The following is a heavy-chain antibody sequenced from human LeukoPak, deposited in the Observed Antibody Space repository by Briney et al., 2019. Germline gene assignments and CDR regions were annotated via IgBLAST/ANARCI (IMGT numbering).Heavy chain of an antibody. CDR2: ITTNGGST. Sequence: GGSLRLSCSASGFTFSSFAMHWVRQAPGKGLEYISAITTNGGSTYYVDSVRGRFTISRDNSKNTVYLQLSSLRAEDTAVYYCVKVAAAGIGAFDIWGQGTMVSVSS. J-gene: IGHJ3*02. CDR3: VKVAAAGIGAFDI. V-gene: IGHV3-64D*06. D-gene: IGHD6-13*01. CDR1: GFTFSSFA.